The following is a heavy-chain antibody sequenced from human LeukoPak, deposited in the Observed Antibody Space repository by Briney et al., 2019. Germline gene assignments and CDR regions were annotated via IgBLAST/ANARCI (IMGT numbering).Heavy chain of an antibody. J-gene: IGHJ4*02. CDR2: ISYDGSDK. CDR3: SKVRVVFNWNYAYYFGS. CDR1: GFTFSTYA. Sequence: GGSLRLPCAASGFTFSTYAMHWVRQAPGKGLEWVAIISYDGSDKYYSDSVKGRFTISRDNSKNTLYLQINSLITEDTAVYYCSKVRVVFNWNYAYYFGSWGQGTLVTVSS. D-gene: IGHD1-7*01. V-gene: IGHV3-30*18.